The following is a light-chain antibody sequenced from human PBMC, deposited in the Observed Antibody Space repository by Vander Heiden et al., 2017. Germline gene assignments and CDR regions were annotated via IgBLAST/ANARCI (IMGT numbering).Light chain of an antibody. CDR1: QSLLHSNGYNY. V-gene: IGKV2-28*01. J-gene: IGKJ2*01. CDR2: LGS. Sequence: DIVMTQSPLSLPVTPGEPASISCRSSQSLLHSNGYNYLDWYLQKPGQSPQLLIYLGSNRASGVPDRFSGSGSGTDFTLKISRVEADDVGVYYCMKALQTPRTFGQGTKLEIK. CDR3: MKALQTPRT.